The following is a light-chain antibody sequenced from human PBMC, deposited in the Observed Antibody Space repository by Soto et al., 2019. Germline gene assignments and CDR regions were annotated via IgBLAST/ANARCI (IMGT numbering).Light chain of an antibody. Sequence: EIVLTQSTGTMSLSPWERAKLFCRASQSVGKYLAWYQQKPGQAPRLLIYGASTRATGIPDRFSGSGSGTDFTLTISRLEPEDFAVYYCQQYGGSPRTFGQGTEVDIK. CDR2: GAS. J-gene: IGKJ1*01. V-gene: IGKV3-20*01. CDR1: QSVGKY. CDR3: QQYGGSPRT.